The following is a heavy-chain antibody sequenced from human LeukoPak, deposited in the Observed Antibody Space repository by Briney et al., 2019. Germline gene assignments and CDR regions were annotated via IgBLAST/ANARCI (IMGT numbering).Heavy chain of an antibody. J-gene: IGHJ4*02. D-gene: IGHD2-21*02. CDR2: ISSDGSGT. CDR1: GFTFSSYW. CDR3: ARGLCGGDCYDY. Sequence: GGSLRLSCAVSGFTFSSYWMHWVRQAPGKGLVWVSRISSDGSGTSYADSVKGRFTISRDNAKNTLYLQMNSLRAEDTAVYYCARGLCGGDCYDYWGQGTLVTVSS. V-gene: IGHV3-74*01.